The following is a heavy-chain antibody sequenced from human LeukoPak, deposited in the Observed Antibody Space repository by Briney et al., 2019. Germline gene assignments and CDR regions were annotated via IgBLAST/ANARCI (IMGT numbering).Heavy chain of an antibody. Sequence: GASVKVSCKASGYTFTGYYMHWVRQAPGQGLEWMGWINPNSGGTNYAQKFQGRVTMTRDTSISTAYMELSRLRSDDTAVYYCARHGAGGVPAAIYYYYYMDVWGKGTTVTVSS. CDR1: GYTFTGYY. D-gene: IGHD2-2*01. CDR3: ARHGAGGVPAAIYYYYYMDV. J-gene: IGHJ6*03. V-gene: IGHV1-2*02. CDR2: INPNSGGT.